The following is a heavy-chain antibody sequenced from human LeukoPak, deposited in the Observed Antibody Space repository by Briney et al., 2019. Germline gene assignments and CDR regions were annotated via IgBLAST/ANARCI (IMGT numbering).Heavy chain of an antibody. CDR3: AGAEGGYCSSTSCYNTFFDY. Sequence: SETLSLTCTVSGGSISSYYWSWIRQPAGKGLEWIGYIYHSGSTYYNPSLKSRVTMSVDRSKNQFSLKLSSVTAADTAVYYCAGAEGGYCSSTSCYNTFFDYWGQGILVTVSS. J-gene: IGHJ4*02. D-gene: IGHD2-2*03. CDR1: GGSISSYY. CDR2: IYHSGST. V-gene: IGHV4-59*06.